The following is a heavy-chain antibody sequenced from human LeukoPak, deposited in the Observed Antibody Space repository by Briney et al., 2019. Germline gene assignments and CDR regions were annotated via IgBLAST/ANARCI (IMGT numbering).Heavy chain of an antibody. CDR1: GGSISSYY. CDR2: IYYSGST. D-gene: IGHD5-12*01. CDR3: ARAGGATTIYWYFDL. J-gene: IGHJ2*01. Sequence: PSETLSLTCTVSGGSISSYYWSWIRQPPGKGLEWIGYIYYSGSTNYNPSLKSRVTISVDTSKNQFSLKLSSVTAADTAVYYCARAGGATTIYWYFDLWGRGTLVTVSS. V-gene: IGHV4-59*01.